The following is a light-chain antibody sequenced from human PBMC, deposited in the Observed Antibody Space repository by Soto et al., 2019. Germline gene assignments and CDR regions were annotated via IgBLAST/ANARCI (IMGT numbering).Light chain of an antibody. V-gene: IGLV4-69*01. J-gene: IGLJ2*01. Sequence: QSVLTQSPSASASRGDSVKLTCTLSSGHSDYGIEWHQQQPDKGPRSLMKLNRDGSHNKGDGIPDRFSGSSSGAERYLTISSRESDDEADYYCQTWDTVVVFGGGTKLTVL. CDR3: QTWDTVVV. CDR2: LNRDGSH. CDR1: SGHSDYG.